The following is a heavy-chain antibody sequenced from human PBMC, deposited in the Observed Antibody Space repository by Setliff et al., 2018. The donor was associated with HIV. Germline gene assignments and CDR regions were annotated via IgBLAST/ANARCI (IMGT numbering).Heavy chain of an antibody. CDR1: GGSISSSSYD. CDR2: IYYSGST. V-gene: IGHV4-39*07. CDR3: ARDRKIFLLSRYYFDY. Sequence: SETLSLTCTVDGGSISSSSYDWGWIRQPPGKGLEWIGRIYYSGSTYYNPSLKRRVTISVDTSKNPCSLTLSSVTAADTAVYYCARDRKIFLLSRYYFDYWGQGTLVTVSS. J-gene: IGHJ4*02. D-gene: IGHD3-10*01.